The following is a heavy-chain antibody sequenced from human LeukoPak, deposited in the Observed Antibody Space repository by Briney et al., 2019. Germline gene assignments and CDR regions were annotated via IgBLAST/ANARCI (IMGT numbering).Heavy chain of an antibody. CDR3: ARAGYSSGWPHYGMDV. J-gene: IGHJ6*04. D-gene: IGHD6-19*01. CDR1: GYTFTSYA. V-gene: IGHV1-3*01. Sequence: ASVKVSCKASGYTFTSYAMHWVRQAPGQRLGGMEWINAGNGNTKYSQKFQGRVTITRDTSASTAYMELSSLRSEDTAVYYCARAGYSSGWPHYGMDVWGKGTTVTVSS. CDR2: INAGNGNT.